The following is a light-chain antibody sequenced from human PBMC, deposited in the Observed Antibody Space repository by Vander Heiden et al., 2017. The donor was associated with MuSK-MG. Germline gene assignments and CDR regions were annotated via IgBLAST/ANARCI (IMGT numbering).Light chain of an antibody. CDR1: QSILYSSNNKNY. J-gene: IGKJ1*01. V-gene: IGKV4-1*01. CDR3: HQYYDSPWT. CDR2: WAS. Sequence: DIVMTQSPDSLAVSLGERATINCKSTQSILYSSNNKNYLAWYQQKPGQPPKLLIYWASTRESGVPDRFSGSGSGTDFTLTISSLQAEDVAVYYCHQYYDSPWTFGQGTKVXIK.